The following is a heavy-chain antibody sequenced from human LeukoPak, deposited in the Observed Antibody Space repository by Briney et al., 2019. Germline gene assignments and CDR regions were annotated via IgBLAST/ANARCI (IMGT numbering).Heavy chain of an antibody. CDR2: IYPGDSDT. Sequence: GESLKISCKGSGYSFTSYWIGRVRQMPGKGLEWMGIIYPGDSDTRYSPSFQGQVTISADKSISTAYLQWSSLKASDTAMYYCASHLKGLPGIEIYGMDVWGQGTTVTVSS. J-gene: IGHJ6*02. CDR3: ASHLKGLPGIEIYGMDV. D-gene: IGHD6-13*01. V-gene: IGHV5-51*01. CDR1: GYSFTSYW.